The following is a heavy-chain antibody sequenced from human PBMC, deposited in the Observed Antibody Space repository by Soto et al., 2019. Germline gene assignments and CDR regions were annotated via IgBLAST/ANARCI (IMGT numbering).Heavy chain of an antibody. CDR3: ARGPPSPRIMGPTRGPWFDP. D-gene: IGHD1-26*01. J-gene: IGHJ5*02. V-gene: IGHV4-59*01. CDR1: GGSISSYY. Sequence: SETLSLTCSVSGGSISSYYWTWIRQSPGKGLECIGHLYYSGRPKYNPSLKTRAAISVDPSKNQVSLRLRSVTAADTAVYYCARGPPSPRIMGPTRGPWFDPWGQGTLATVSS. CDR2: LYYSGRP.